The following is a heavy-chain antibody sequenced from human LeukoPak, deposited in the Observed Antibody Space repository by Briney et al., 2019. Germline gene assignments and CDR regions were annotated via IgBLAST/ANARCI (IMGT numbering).Heavy chain of an antibody. CDR2: ISYDGSNK. Sequence: GRSLRLSCAASGFTFSSYAMHWVRQAPGKGLEWVAVISYDGSNKYYEDSVKGRFTISRDNSKNTLYLQMNSLRAEDTAVYYRAGSSSWYWGQGTLVTVSS. D-gene: IGHD6-13*01. V-gene: IGHV3-30-3*01. J-gene: IGHJ4*02. CDR3: AGSSSWY. CDR1: GFTFSSYA.